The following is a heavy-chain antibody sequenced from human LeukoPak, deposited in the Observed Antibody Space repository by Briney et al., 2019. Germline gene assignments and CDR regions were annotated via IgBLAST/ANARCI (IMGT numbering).Heavy chain of an antibody. CDR1: GGTFSSYA. J-gene: IGHJ4*02. D-gene: IGHD6-19*01. Sequence: ASVKVSCKASGGTFSSYAISWVRQAPGQGLEWMGGIIPIFGTANYAQKFQGRVTITADKSTSTAYMELSSLRSEDTAVYYCAREGVAVAVVDYWGQGTLVTVSS. CDR3: AREGVAVAVVDY. V-gene: IGHV1-69*06. CDR2: IIPIFGTA.